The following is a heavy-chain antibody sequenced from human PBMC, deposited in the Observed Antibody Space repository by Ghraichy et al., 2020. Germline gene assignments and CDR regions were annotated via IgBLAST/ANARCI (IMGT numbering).Heavy chain of an antibody. CDR1: GGSFSGYY. CDR2: INHSGST. J-gene: IGHJ4*02. V-gene: IGHV4-34*01. Sequence: ESLNISCAVYGGSFSGYYWSWIRQPPGKGLEWIGEINHSGSTNYNPSLKSRVTISVDTSKNQFSLKLSSVTAADTAVYYCARGPDRIAAAGTHLDYWGQGTLVTVSS. D-gene: IGHD6-13*01. CDR3: ARGPDRIAAAGTHLDY.